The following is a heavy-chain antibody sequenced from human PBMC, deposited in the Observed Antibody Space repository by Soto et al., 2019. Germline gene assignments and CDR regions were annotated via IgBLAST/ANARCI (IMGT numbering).Heavy chain of an antibody. J-gene: IGHJ6*03. CDR1: GFTFSSYS. CDR3: ARLEGYCSRTSCYYYYMDV. CDR2: ISSSSSYI. V-gene: IGHV3-21*01. Sequence: LRLSCAASGFTFSSYSMNWVRQAPGKGLKWVSSISSSSSYIYYADSVKGRFTISRDNAKNSLYVQMNSLRAEDTAVYYCARLEGYCSRTSCYYYYMDVWGKGTTVTVSS. D-gene: IGHD2-2*01.